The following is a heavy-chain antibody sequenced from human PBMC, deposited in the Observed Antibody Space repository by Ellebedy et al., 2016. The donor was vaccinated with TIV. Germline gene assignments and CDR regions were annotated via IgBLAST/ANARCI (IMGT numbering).Heavy chain of an antibody. V-gene: IGHV3-48*02. CDR2: ISSDTLTT. D-gene: IGHD5-24*01. Sequence: GGSLRLSCAASGFTFSSYNIIWVRQAPGKGLERISYISSDTLTTEYADSVKGRFTISRDNAKNSVYLQMKSLRDEDTAVYFCARDMGRWLQFLGFWGQGTLVTVSS. J-gene: IGHJ4*02. CDR3: ARDMGRWLQFLGF. CDR1: GFTFSSYN.